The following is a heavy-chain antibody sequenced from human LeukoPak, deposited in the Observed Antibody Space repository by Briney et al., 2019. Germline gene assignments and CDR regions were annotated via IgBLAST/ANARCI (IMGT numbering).Heavy chain of an antibody. CDR1: GFTFSSYA. J-gene: IGHJ4*02. D-gene: IGHD2-2*01. CDR3: AKEGLIVVVPAAMGDY. CDR2: ISGSGGST. V-gene: IGHV3-23*01. Sequence: GGSLRLSCAASGFTFSSYAMSWARQAPGKGLEWVSAISGSGGSTYYADSVKGRFTISRDNSKNTLYLQMNSLRAEDTAVDYCAKEGLIVVVPAAMGDYWGQGTLVTVSS.